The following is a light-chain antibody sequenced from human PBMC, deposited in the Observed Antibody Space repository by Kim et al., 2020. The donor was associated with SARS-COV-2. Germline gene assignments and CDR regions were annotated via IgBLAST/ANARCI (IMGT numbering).Light chain of an antibody. CDR3: QQSHSSPYT. V-gene: IGKV1-39*01. Sequence: SASIGDRVIITCRPSQSISGYLNWFQQKPGKAPKLLIYAASSLQSGVPSRFSGSGSGTDFTLTISSLQPEDFATYYCQQSHSSPYTFGQGTKLEIK. CDR2: AAS. CDR1: QSISGY. J-gene: IGKJ2*01.